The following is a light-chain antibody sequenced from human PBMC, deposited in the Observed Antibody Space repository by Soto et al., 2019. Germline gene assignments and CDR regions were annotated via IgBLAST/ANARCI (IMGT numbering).Light chain of an antibody. CDR3: QQYRTWPRT. CDR2: AAS. J-gene: IGKJ1*01. CDR1: QGISSS. V-gene: IGKV1-9*01. Sequence: IQLTQSPSSLSASVGDRVTITCRASQGISSSLAWYQQQPGKAPKLLIYAASTLQSGVPSRFSGSGSGIDFTLTISSLQSEDYGVYYCQQYRTWPRTFGQGTKVEFK.